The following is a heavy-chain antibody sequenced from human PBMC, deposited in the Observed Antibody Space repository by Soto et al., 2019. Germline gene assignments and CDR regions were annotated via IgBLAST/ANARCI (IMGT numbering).Heavy chain of an antibody. D-gene: IGHD6-19*01. CDR2: IIPIFGTA. V-gene: IGHV1-69*01. CDR1: GGTFSSYA. J-gene: IGHJ5*02. CDR3: AREGLVWQWLFKASGWFHP. Sequence: QVQLVQSGAEVKKPGSSVKVSCKASGGTFSSYAISWVRQAPGQGLEWMGGIIPIFGTANYAQKFQGRVMITADESTSTAYMELSSLRSEDTAVYSCAREGLVWQWLFKASGWFHPWGQGTLVTFSS.